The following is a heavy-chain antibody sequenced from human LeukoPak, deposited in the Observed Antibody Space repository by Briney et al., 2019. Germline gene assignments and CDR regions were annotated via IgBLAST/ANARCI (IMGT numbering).Heavy chain of an antibody. V-gene: IGHV3-7*01. CDR3: ARSNPNRNALDL. J-gene: IGHJ3*01. Sequence: GGSLRLSCAASGFTLSSYLMSWVRQAPGRGLEWEANINKDGSEETYLDSVKGRFTVSRDNAKNSLFLQMNSLRGDDTAVYYCARSNPNRNALDLWGQGTMVTISS. D-gene: IGHD1-14*01. CDR1: GFTLSSYL. CDR2: INKDGSEE.